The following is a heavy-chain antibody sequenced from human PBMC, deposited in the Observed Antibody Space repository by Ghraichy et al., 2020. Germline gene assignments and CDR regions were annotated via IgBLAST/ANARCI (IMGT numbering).Heavy chain of an antibody. V-gene: IGHV3-48*02. D-gene: IGHD4/OR15-4a*01. CDR1: GFTFSSYS. CDR3: ARAYMVVRFYYYDGMDV. CDR2: ITSSSRTI. Sequence: GGSLRLSCVGSGFTFSSYSMNWVRQSPGKGLEWVSYITSSSRTIFYADSVKGRFTISRDNAQDSLYLQMNSLRDEDSAVYYCARAYMVVRFYYYDGMDVWCEGTTVTVSS. J-gene: IGHJ6*04.